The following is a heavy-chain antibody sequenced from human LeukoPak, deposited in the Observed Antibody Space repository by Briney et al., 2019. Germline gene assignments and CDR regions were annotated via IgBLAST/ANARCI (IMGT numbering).Heavy chain of an antibody. CDR3: ARIETYYYDSSGYYPFDY. Sequence: GGSLRLSCAASGFTFSSYSMNWVRQAPGKGLEWVSSISSSSSYIYYADSVKGRFTISRDNAKNSLYLQMNSLRAEDTAVYYCARIETYYYDSSGYYPFDYWGQGTLVTVSS. CDR2: ISSSSSYI. V-gene: IGHV3-21*01. D-gene: IGHD3-22*01. CDR1: GFTFSSYS. J-gene: IGHJ4*02.